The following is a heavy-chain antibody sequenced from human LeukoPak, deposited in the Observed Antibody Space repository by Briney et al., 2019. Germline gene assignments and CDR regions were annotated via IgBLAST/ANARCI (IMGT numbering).Heavy chain of an antibody. J-gene: IGHJ3*02. CDR3: ARVTIPAAGHAFDI. D-gene: IGHD6-13*01. Sequence: PSETLSLXCTVSDGSISSNSYYWSWTRQPAGKGPEWIGRIYSSGITNYNPSLKSRVTISIDTSRDQFSLKLTSVTAADTAVYYCARVTIPAAGHAFDIWGQGTMVTVSS. CDR2: IYSSGIT. CDR1: DGSISSNSYY. V-gene: IGHV4-61*02.